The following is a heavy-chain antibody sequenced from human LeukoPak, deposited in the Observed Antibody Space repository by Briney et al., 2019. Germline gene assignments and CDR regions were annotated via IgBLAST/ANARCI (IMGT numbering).Heavy chain of an antibody. CDR2: ISSSSSTI. V-gene: IGHV3-48*01. D-gene: IGHD6-19*01. Sequence: GGSLRLSCAASGFTFSSYSMNWVRQAPGKGLEWVSYISSSSSTIYYADSVKGRFTISRDNAKNSLYLQMNSLRAEDTAVYYCAIQRWGIAVAGPKSPKRYFDYWGQGTLVTVSS. CDR3: AIQRWGIAVAGPKSPKRYFDY. J-gene: IGHJ4*02. CDR1: GFTFSSYS.